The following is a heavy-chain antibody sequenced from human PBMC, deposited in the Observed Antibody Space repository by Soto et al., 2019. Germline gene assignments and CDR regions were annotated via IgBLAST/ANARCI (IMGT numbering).Heavy chain of an antibody. CDR1: GYTFTSYG. J-gene: IGHJ4*02. CDR2: ISAYNGNT. V-gene: IGHV1-18*01. CDR3: AMDYYGRRGYGEY. Sequence: QVQLVQSGAEVKKPGASVKVSCKASGYTFTSYGISWVRQAPGQGLEWMGWISAYNGNTNYAQKLQGRVTMTTDTTTRTDYMELRTLRTDDTAVYYGAMDYYGRRGYGEYWGQRTLITVSS. D-gene: IGHD3-22*01.